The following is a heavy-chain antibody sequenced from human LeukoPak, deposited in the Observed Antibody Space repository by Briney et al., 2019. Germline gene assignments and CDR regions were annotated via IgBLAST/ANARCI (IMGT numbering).Heavy chain of an antibody. CDR1: GFTFSSYW. CDR3: ARPVCGGDCYPYDY. D-gene: IGHD2-21*02. CDR2: INSDGSST. J-gene: IGHJ4*02. V-gene: IGHV3-74*01. Sequence: GGSLRLSCAASGFTFSSYWMHWVRQAPGKGLVWVSRINSDGSSTSYADSVKGRFTISRDNAKNTVNLQMGSLRDEDTAVYYCARPVCGGDCYPYDYWGQGSLVTVSS.